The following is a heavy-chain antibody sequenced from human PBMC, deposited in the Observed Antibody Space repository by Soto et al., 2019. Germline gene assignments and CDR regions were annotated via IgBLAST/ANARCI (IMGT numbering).Heavy chain of an antibody. CDR2: IWYDGSNK. Sequence: QVQLVESGGGVVQPGRSLRLSCAASGFTFSSYGMHWVRQAPGKGLEWVAVIWYDGSNKYYAASVKGRFTISRDNSKNTLYLQMNSLRAEDTAVYYCARRGYISPYYGMDVWGQGTTVTVSS. J-gene: IGHJ6*02. D-gene: IGHD3-16*02. V-gene: IGHV3-33*01. CDR1: GFTFSSYG. CDR3: ARRGYISPYYGMDV.